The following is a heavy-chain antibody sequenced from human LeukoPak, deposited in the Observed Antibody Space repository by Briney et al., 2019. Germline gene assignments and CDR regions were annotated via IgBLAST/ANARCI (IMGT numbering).Heavy chain of an antibody. D-gene: IGHD2-2*01. CDR2: STGRGGST. V-gene: IGHV3-23*01. CDR3: AKYIVVVPAARKGNYGMDV. Sequence: GGSLRLSCAASGCTFSTYAMSWVRQATGKGLEWVSVSTGRGGSTYYADSVKGRFTISRDNSKNTLYLQMNSLRAEDTAVYYCAKYIVVVPAARKGNYGMDVWGQGTTVTVSS. CDR1: GCTFSTYA. J-gene: IGHJ6*02.